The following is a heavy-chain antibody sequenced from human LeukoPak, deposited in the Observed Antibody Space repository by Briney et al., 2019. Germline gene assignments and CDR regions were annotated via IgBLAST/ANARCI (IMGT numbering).Heavy chain of an antibody. CDR1: GVTFSNAW. J-gene: IGHJ4*02. V-gene: IGHV3-15*01. CDR3: TIDGGTTDFAY. CDR2: IKSKADGGTT. D-gene: IGHD1-1*01. Sequence: PGGSLRLSCGASGVTFSNAWMGWVRQAPGKGLEWVGRIKSKADGGTTDYAAPVKGRFTISRDDSKNTLYMQLNSLKTEDTAVYYCTIDGGTTDFAYWGQGTLVTVSS.